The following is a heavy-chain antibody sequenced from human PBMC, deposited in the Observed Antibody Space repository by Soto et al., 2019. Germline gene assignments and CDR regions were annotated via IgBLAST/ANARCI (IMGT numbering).Heavy chain of an antibody. J-gene: IGHJ4*02. V-gene: IGHV4-39*01. D-gene: IGHD3-3*01. CDR1: GGSISSSSYY. Sequence: QLQLQESGPGLVKPSETLSLTCTVSGGSISSSSYYWGWIRQPPGKGLEWIGGIYYSGSTYYNPSLKSRVTKPVATSKNPCSLEMSAGSAGDTAVYYWASLYSDFWRGYYVPFDYWGQGTLVTVSS. CDR2: IYYSGST. CDR3: ASLYSDFWRGYYVPFDY.